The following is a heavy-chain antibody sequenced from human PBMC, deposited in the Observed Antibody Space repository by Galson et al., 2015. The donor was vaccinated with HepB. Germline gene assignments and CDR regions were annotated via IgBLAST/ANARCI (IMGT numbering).Heavy chain of an antibody. J-gene: IGHJ4*02. D-gene: IGHD1-14*01. CDR3: ARVGRISYYFDY. CDR1: GYTFSSYS. Sequence: SVKVSCKASGYTFSSYSITWLRQAPGQGLECMGWISGYSGDINYAQKLQGRVTMTTDTSTSTAYMELRSLTSDDTAVYYCARVGRISYYFDYWGQGTLVTVSS. V-gene: IGHV1-18*01. CDR2: ISGYSGDI.